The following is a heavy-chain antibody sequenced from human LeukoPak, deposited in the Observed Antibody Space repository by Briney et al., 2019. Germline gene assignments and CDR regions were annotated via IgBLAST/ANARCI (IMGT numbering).Heavy chain of an antibody. V-gene: IGHV4-59*08. D-gene: IGHD6-19*01. J-gene: IGHJ5*02. CDR3: ARHRRIAVAGKFDP. CDR1: GDSISGCY. Sequence: PSETLSLTCSVSGDSISGCYWSWIRQPPGKGLEWMGYIYYSGSTNYNPSLKSRVTISVDTSKNQFSLKLSSVTAADTAVYYCARHRRIAVAGKFDPWAREPWSPSPQ. CDR2: IYYSGST.